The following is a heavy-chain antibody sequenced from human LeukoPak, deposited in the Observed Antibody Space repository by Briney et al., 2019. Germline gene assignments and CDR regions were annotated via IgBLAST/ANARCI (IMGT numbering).Heavy chain of an antibody. V-gene: IGHV4-38-2*01. CDR1: GYSISSGHY. CDR3: ARVRYIYGYYFDY. J-gene: IGHJ4*02. D-gene: IGHD5-18*01. Sequence: SGTLSLTCAVSGYSISSGHYWGWIRQPPGKGLEWIGRMYHSGSTYHNPSLKSRVTISVDTSKNQFSLNLSSVTAADTAVYYCARVRYIYGYYFDYWGQGTLVTVSS. CDR2: MYHSGST.